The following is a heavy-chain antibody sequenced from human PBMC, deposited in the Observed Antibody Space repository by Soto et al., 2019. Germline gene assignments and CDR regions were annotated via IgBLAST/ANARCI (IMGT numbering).Heavy chain of an antibody. Sequence: PGGSLRLSCAASGFTFSSYAMSWVRQAPGKGLEWVSAISGSGGSTYYADSVKGRFTISRDNSKSTLYLQMNSLRAEDTAVYYCAKGVLLAYYYDSSGYLPFDYWGQGTLVTVSS. V-gene: IGHV3-23*01. CDR1: GFTFSSYA. CDR3: AKGVLLAYYYDSSGYLPFDY. D-gene: IGHD3-22*01. CDR2: ISGSGGST. J-gene: IGHJ4*02.